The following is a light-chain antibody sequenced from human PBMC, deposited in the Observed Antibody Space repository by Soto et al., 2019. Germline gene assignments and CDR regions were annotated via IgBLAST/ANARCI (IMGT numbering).Light chain of an antibody. CDR1: QGIASY. J-gene: IGKJ3*01. CDR2: AAS. V-gene: IGKV1-9*01. CDR3: QQLNSYL. Sequence: DLQLTQSPSFLSASVGDRVTITCRASQGIASYLAWYQQKPGKAPKLLIYAASTLKSGVPSRFSGSGSGTEFTLTISSLQPEDFATYYCQQLNSYLFGPGTKVDVK.